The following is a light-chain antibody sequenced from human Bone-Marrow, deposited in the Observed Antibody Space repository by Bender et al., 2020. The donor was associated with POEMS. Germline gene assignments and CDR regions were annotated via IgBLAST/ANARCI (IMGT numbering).Light chain of an antibody. Sequence: QSALTQPPSASGSPGQSVTISCTGTSSDVGGYNYVSWYQHHPGKAPKLMIYEVTARPSGVPDRFSGSKSGNTASLTVSGLQAEDEAAYYCCAYAGSGTLLFGGGTKLTVL. V-gene: IGLV2-8*01. CDR1: SSDVGGYNY. J-gene: IGLJ2*01. CDR3: CAYAGSGTLL. CDR2: EVT.